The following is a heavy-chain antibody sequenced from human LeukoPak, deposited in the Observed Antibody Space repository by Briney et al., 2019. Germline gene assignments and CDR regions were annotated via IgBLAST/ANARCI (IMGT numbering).Heavy chain of an antibody. CDR1: RGTFSSYA. CDR2: IIPIFGTA. J-gene: IGHJ3*02. D-gene: IGHD2-2*01. Sequence: SVKMSCKASRGTFSSYAISWVRQAPGHELLWMGGIIPIFGTAKNALKFLSGVTLTADESTSTAYMELSSLRAEDTAVYYCAAGGEAYRSSTSFYGAFDIWGQGTMVTVSS. V-gene: IGHV1-69*01. CDR3: AAGGEAYRSSTSFYGAFDI.